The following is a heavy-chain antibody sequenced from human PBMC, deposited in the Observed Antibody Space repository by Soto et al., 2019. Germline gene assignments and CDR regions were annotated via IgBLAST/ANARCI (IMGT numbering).Heavy chain of an antibody. J-gene: IGHJ6*03. CDR2: IYYSGST. Sequence: PSETLSLTCTVSGASISSYYWSWIRQPPGKGLERIGYIYYSGSTNYNPSLMSRVTISVDTSKNQFSLKLSSVTAADTAVYYCARGGSGSFGNYYYYMDVWGKGTTVTVSS. CDR1: GASISSYY. CDR3: ARGGSGSFGNYYYYMDV. D-gene: IGHD3-10*01. V-gene: IGHV4-59*01.